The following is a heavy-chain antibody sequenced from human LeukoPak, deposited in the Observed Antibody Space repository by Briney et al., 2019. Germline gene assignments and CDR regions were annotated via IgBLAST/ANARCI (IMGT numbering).Heavy chain of an antibody. CDR1: GFIFSSYS. CDR2: I. V-gene: IGHV3-21*06. CDR3: ARDLLLGDDY. D-gene: IGHD2-15*01. J-gene: IGHJ4*02. Sequence: PGGSLRLSCAASGFIFSSYSMNWVRQVPGKGLEWVSSIKGRFTISRDNAKNLLYLQMNSLRAEDTAVYYCARDLLLGDDYWGQGTLVTVSS.